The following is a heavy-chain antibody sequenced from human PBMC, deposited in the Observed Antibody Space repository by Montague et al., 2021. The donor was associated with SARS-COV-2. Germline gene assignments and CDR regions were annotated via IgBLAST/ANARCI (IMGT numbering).Heavy chain of an antibody. CDR2: INSDGSSP. D-gene: IGHD3-3*01. Sequence: SLRLSCAASGFTVSSYWMQWVRQAPGKGLMWVSRINSDGSSPSYXYSXKGLFTISRYNAKNTLYLQLHSMRAEATAVYYCARVYYYFWSGSTANWYYGMDVWGQGTTVTVSS. CDR1: GFTVSSYW. CDR3: ARVYYYFWSGSTANWYYGMDV. J-gene: IGHJ6*02. V-gene: IGHV3-74*01.